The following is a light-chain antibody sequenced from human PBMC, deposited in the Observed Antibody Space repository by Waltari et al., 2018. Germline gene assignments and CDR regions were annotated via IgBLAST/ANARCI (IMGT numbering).Light chain of an antibody. Sequence: HSDLTQPACLSGSPAQSSSVPCMGTSSAIVSYDYVLCYQQHPDKVPKLLIYDVEIRPSGVSNRCSGSKSGSTASLTISGLQAEDEADYYCASYTSTPTLVVFGGGTKVTVL. V-gene: IGLV2-14*03. J-gene: IGLJ2*01. CDR3: ASYTSTPTLVV. CDR1: SSAIVSYDY. CDR2: DVE.